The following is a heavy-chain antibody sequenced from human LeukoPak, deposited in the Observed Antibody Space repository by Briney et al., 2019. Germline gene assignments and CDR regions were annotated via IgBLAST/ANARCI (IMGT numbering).Heavy chain of an antibody. Sequence: ASVKVSCKASGGTLSSYAISWVRQAPGQGLEWMGWISAYNGNTNYAQKLQGRVTMTTDTSTSTAYMELRSLRSDDTAVYYCARCLESSGWYWYFDLWGRGTLVTVSS. CDR2: ISAYNGNT. CDR3: ARCLESSGWYWYFDL. V-gene: IGHV1-18*01. J-gene: IGHJ2*01. D-gene: IGHD6-19*01. CDR1: GGTLSSYA.